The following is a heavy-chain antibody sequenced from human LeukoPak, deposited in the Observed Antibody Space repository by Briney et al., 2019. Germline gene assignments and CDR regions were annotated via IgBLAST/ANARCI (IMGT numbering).Heavy chain of an antibody. CDR1: GYTFNNYG. D-gene: IGHD3/OR15-3a*01. CDR3: ARNPIWTGYSNFDY. J-gene: IGHJ4*02. V-gene: IGHV1-18*01. CDR2: ISGYNGDT. Sequence: ASVRVSCKASGYTFNNYGISWVRQAPGQGLEWMAWISGYNGDTTSAQKFQGRVTLTTDTSTSTAYVELKSLRSDDTAVYYCARNPIWTGYSNFDYWGQGTRVTVSS.